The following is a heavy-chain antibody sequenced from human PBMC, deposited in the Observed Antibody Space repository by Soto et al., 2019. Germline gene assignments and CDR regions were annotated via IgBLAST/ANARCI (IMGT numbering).Heavy chain of an antibody. CDR3: ARTRTIWKRLETVYYGMDV. CDR1: GGSISSSSYY. CDR2: IYYSGST. J-gene: IGHJ6*02. D-gene: IGHD6-25*01. V-gene: IGHV4-39*01. Sequence: PSDPLSLTGTVSGGSISSSSYYWGWIRQPPGKGLEWIGSIYYSGSTYYNPSLKSRVTISVDTSKNQFSLKLSYVTADDTAVYSCARTRTIWKRLETVYYGMDVWGQGTTVTVSS.